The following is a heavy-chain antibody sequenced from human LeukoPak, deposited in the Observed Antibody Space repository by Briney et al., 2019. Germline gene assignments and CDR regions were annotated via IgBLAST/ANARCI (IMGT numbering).Heavy chain of an antibody. D-gene: IGHD4-17*01. CDR3: AREDPQTTVPEGMDV. CDR2: IYYSGAT. J-gene: IGHJ6*02. V-gene: IGHV4-59*01. Sequence: PSETLSLTCTVSGGSISYYYWSWIRQSPGKGLEWIGYIYYSGATNYNPSLKSRVTISVDTSKNQFSLQLRSVTAADTAVYYCAREDPQTTVPEGMDVWGQGTTVTVSS. CDR1: GGSISYYY.